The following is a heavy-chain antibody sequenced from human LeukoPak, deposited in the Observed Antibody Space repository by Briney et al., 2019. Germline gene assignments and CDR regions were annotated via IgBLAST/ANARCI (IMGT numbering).Heavy chain of an antibody. D-gene: IGHD3-16*01. V-gene: IGHV3-23*01. Sequence: GGTLRLSCAASGFIFSRYGMSWVRQAPGKGLEWVSAISGSGGTTYYADSVKGRFTISRDNSKNTLYLQMNSLRAEDTAMYYCVRDVGAVRGEVYFDYWGQGTLVTVSS. J-gene: IGHJ4*02. CDR3: VRDVGAVRGEVYFDY. CDR2: ISGSGGTT. CDR1: GFIFSRYG.